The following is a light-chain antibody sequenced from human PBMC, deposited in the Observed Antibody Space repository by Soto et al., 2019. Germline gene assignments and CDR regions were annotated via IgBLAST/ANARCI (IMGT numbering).Light chain of an antibody. Sequence: QSVLTQPASVSGSPGQSIAISCTGTRSDVGAYNYVSWYQQHPGKAPKLMISEVTNRPSGVSDRFSGSKSGNTASLTISGLQAVDEADYYCSSFTSRFTFVFGTGTKVTAL. CDR1: RSDVGAYNY. CDR3: SSFTSRFTFV. J-gene: IGLJ1*01. CDR2: EVT. V-gene: IGLV2-14*01.